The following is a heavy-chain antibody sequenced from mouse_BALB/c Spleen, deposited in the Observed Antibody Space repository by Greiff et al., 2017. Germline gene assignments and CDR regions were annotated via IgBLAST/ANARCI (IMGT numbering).Heavy chain of an antibody. CDR1: GYAFTNYL. Sequence: VQLQESGAEMVRPGPSVKVSCKASGYAFTNYLIEWVKQRPGQGLEWIGVINPGSGGTNYNEKFKGKATLTADKSSSTAYMQLSSLTSEDTAVYYCNAGDYWGQGTLVTVSA. J-gene: IGHJ3*01. V-gene: IGHV1-54*01. CDR3: NAGDY. CDR2: INPGSGGT.